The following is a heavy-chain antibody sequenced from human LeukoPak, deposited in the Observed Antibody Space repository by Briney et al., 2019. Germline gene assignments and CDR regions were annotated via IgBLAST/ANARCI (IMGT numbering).Heavy chain of an antibody. D-gene: IGHD3-22*01. Sequence: ASVKVTCKASGYTFTDYYIHWVRLAPGQGLEWMGWFNPNTGGANYAQNFEGRVTMTRDTSISTAYMELSSLTSDDTAVYYCARRRDSRGYYYGMDVWGQGATVTVSS. CDR1: GYTFTDYY. CDR2: FNPNTGGA. J-gene: IGHJ6*02. CDR3: ARRRDSRGYYYGMDV. V-gene: IGHV1-2*02.